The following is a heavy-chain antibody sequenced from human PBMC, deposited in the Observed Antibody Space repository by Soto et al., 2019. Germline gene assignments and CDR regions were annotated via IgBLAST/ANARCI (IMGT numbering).Heavy chain of an antibody. V-gene: IGHV3-64*01. Sequence: EVQLVESGGGLVQPGGSLRLSCAASGFTFSSYAMHWVRQAPGKGLEYVSAISSNGGSTYYANSVKGRCPIYRSNPTNPLSLHMGRLGAEDMAVYYCARPEYCSGGSCSFIGAFDIWGQGTMVTVSS. CDR3: ARPEYCSGGSCSFIGAFDI. CDR1: GFTFSSYA. J-gene: IGHJ3*02. CDR2: ISSNGGST. D-gene: IGHD2-15*01.